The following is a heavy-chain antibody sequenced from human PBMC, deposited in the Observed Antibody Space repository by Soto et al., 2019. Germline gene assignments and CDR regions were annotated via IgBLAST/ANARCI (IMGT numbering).Heavy chain of an antibody. J-gene: IGHJ4*02. CDR1: AGSITSDEYY. D-gene: IGHD3-10*01. CDR3: ARRPTGSGSSFFDY. Sequence: SETLSLTCTVSAGSITSDEYYWNWIRYRPGKGLEWIGFIHHTGSTFYNPSLESRASISIDTSESQFSLNLASVTVADTAVYYCARRPTGSGSSFFDYWGPATLVTVSS. CDR2: IHHTGST. V-gene: IGHV4-31*03.